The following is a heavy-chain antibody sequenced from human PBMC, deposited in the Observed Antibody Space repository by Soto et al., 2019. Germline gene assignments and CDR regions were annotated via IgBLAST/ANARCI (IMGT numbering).Heavy chain of an antibody. Sequence: QLQLQESGSGLVKPSQTLSLTCAVSGGSISSGGYSWSWIRQPPGKGLEWIGYIYHSGSTYYNPSHKSRVTISVDRSKNQFSLKLSSVTAADTAVYYCASRTTVTTFPHWGQGTLVTVSS. CDR3: ASRTTVTTFPH. D-gene: IGHD4-17*01. J-gene: IGHJ4*02. V-gene: IGHV4-30-2*01. CDR1: GGSISSGGYS. CDR2: IYHSGST.